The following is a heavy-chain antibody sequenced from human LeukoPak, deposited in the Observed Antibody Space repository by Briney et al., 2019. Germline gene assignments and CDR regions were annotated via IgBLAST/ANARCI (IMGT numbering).Heavy chain of an antibody. V-gene: IGHV4-34*01. CDR2: INHSGST. Sequence: SETLSLTCAVYGGSFSGYYWSWIRQPPGKGLEWIGEINHSGSTNYNPSLKSRVTISVDTSKNQCSLKLSSVTAADTAVYYCARGGHDYVWGSYHNYFDYWGEGTLVTVSS. CDR1: GGSFSGYY. J-gene: IGHJ4*02. D-gene: IGHD3-16*02. CDR3: ARGGHDYVWGSYHNYFDY.